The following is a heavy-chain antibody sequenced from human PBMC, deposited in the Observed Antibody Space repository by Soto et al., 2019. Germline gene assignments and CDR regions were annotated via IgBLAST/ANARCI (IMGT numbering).Heavy chain of an antibody. CDR2: IYYSGST. D-gene: IGHD4-17*01. V-gene: IGHV4-59*01. CDR1: GASISGFY. CDR3: ARMTDYGDYDAFEI. J-gene: IGHJ3*02. Sequence: SETLSLTCSVSGASISGFYLSWIRQPPGKGLEWIGYIYYSGSTNYNPSLKSRVTISVDTSKNQFSLKVSSVTAADTAVYYCARMTDYGDYDAFEIWGQGTMVTV.